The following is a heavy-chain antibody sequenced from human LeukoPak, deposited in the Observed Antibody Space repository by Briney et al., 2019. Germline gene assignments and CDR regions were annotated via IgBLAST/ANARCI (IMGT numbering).Heavy chain of an antibody. Sequence: SVKVSCKASGGTFSSYAISWVRQAPGQGLEWMGGIIPIFGTANYAQKFQGRVTMTEDTSTDTAYMELSSLRSEDTAVYYCATDQDDSSGYYDYWGQGTLVTVSS. CDR1: GGTFSSYA. CDR2: IIPIFGTA. V-gene: IGHV1-69*06. D-gene: IGHD3-22*01. J-gene: IGHJ4*02. CDR3: ATDQDDSSGYYDY.